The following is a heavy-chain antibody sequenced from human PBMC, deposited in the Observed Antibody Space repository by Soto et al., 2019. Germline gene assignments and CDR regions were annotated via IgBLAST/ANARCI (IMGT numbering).Heavy chain of an antibody. CDR1: GGSLTGYY. CDR3: ARNGGSTWYYFDS. V-gene: IGHV4-34*01. Sequence: SETLSLTCAVNGGSLTGYYGCWIRQSPGKGLEWIGEVSHRGSTNYNPSLKSRVTISIDTSKNQFSLKLNSVTAADTGMYYCARNGGSTWYYFDSWGQGTVVTVSS. J-gene: IGHJ4*02. CDR2: VSHRGST. D-gene: IGHD6-13*01.